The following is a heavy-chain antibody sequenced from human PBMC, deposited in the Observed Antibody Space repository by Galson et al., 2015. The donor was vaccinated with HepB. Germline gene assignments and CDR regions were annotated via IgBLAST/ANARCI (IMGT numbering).Heavy chain of an antibody. CDR3: ARERRKRFLEWSHKEYGMDV. Sequence: SVKVSCKASGGTFSSYAISWVRQAPGQGLEWMGGIIPIFGTANYAQKFQGRVTITADESTSTAYMELSSLRSEDTAVYYCARERRKRFLEWSHKEYGMDVWGQGTTVTVSS. CDR1: GGTFSSYA. J-gene: IGHJ6*02. D-gene: IGHD3-3*01. V-gene: IGHV1-69*13. CDR2: IIPIFGTA.